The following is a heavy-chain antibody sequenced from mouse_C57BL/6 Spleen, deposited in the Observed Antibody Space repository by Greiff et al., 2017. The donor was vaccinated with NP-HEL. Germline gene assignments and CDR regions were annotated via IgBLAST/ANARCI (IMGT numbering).Heavy chain of an antibody. CDR3: ARRGKDAMDY. D-gene: IGHD2-1*01. CDR2: INPYNGGT. CDR1: GYTFTDYY. V-gene: IGHV1-19*01. Sequence: EVKLVESGPVLVKPGASVKMSCKASGYTFTDYYMNWVKQSHGKSLEWIGVINPYNGGTSYNQKFKGKATLTVDKSSSTAYMELNSLTSEDSAVYYCARRGKDAMDYWGQGTSVTVSS. J-gene: IGHJ4*01.